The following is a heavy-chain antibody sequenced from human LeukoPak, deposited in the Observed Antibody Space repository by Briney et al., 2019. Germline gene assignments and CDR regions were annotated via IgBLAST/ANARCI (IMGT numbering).Heavy chain of an antibody. Sequence: GGSLRLSCAASGFTLKNYWMSWVRQAPGKGLEWVADIKKDGSEVYYVDSVKGRFTISRDNAKNSLFLQMSSLRAEDTAIYYCARGPFSRDNFDYWGQGTLVTVSS. CDR3: ARGPFSRDNFDY. V-gene: IGHV3-7*03. CDR2: IKKDGSEV. CDR1: GFTLKNYW. D-gene: IGHD5-24*01. J-gene: IGHJ4*02.